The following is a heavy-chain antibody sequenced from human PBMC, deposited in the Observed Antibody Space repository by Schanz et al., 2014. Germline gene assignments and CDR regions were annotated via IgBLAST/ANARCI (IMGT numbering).Heavy chain of an antibody. CDR1: GFTFSTYA. D-gene: IGHD3-22*01. J-gene: IGHJ4*02. CDR3: AKDPSHGDYDYYFDY. CDR2: ISGSGGST. Sequence: EVQLLESGGGLVQPGESLRLSCAASGFTFSTYAMSWVRQAPGQGLEWVSAISGSGGSTYYADSVKGRFTISRDNSKNTLYLQMNSLRAEDTAVYYCAKDPSHGDYDYYFDYWGQGTLVTVSS. V-gene: IGHV3-23*01.